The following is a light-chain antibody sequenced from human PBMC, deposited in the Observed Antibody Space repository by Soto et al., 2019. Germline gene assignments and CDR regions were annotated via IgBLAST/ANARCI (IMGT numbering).Light chain of an antibody. CDR1: QSISSYY. CDR3: QQYGGSPPYT. CDR2: GAS. J-gene: IGKJ2*01. Sequence: VLTQSPGTLSLSPGERATISCRARQSISSYYLAWYQHKPGQAPRLLMNGASSRATGIPHRFSGSGSGTEFTLTISRLEPEDCGVYYCQQYGGSPPYTFGQGTRLEIK. V-gene: IGKV3-20*01.